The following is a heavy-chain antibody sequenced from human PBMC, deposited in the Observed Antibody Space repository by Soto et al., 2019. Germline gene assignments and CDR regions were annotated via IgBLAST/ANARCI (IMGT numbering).Heavy chain of an antibody. CDR1: GFTFTNAW. Sequence: EVQLVESGGGLVKPGGSLRLSCVASGFTFTNAWMTWVRQAPGKGLGWAGRLKGKADGGTINYAAPVKGRFTISRDDSKNTVYLEMNCLKTEDTAVYYCVTGLRSASLDFWGQGTLVTVSS. V-gene: IGHV3-15*01. D-gene: IGHD1-26*01. CDR3: VTGLRSASLDF. CDR2: LKGKADGGTI. J-gene: IGHJ4*02.